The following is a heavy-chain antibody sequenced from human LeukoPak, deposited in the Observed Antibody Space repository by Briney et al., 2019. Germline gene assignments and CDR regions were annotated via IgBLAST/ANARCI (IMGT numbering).Heavy chain of an antibody. CDR1: GGSMNNYY. J-gene: IGHJ4*02. CDR3: ARDHADGYNYLGY. Sequence: SETLSLTCIVSGGSMNNYYWSCIRQPPGKGLEWIGYIYSSGSTNYNPSLKSRVTISVDTSKNQFSLRLSSVTAADTAVYYCARDHADGYNYLGYWGQGTLVTVSS. D-gene: IGHD5-24*01. V-gene: IGHV4-59*01. CDR2: IYSSGST.